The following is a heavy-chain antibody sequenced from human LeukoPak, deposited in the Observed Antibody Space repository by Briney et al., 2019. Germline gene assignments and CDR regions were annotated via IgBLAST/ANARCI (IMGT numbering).Heavy chain of an antibody. J-gene: IGHJ4*02. V-gene: IGHV4-39*01. CDR1: GGSISSGDYY. CDR3: ARSSAVARSPQMK. CDR2: IYYSGST. Sequence: SQTLSLTCTVSGGSISSGDYYWSWIRQPPGKGLEWIGSIYYSGSTYYNPSLKSRVTISVDTSKNQFSLKLSSVTAADTAVYYCARSSAVARSPQMKWGQGTLVTVSS. D-gene: IGHD3-10*01.